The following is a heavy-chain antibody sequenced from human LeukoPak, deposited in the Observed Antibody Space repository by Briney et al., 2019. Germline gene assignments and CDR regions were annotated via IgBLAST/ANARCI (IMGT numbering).Heavy chain of an antibody. D-gene: IGHD6-19*01. V-gene: IGHV3-30*18. J-gene: IGHJ5*02. CDR3: AKTRGGSGWYLFDP. Sequence: GGSLRLSCAASGFTFSSYGMHWVRQAPGKGLEWVAVISYDGSNKYYADSVKGRFTISRDNSKNTLYLQMNSLRAEDTAVYYCAKTRGGSGWYLFDPWGQVTRVTVSS. CDR2: ISYDGSNK. CDR1: GFTFSSYG.